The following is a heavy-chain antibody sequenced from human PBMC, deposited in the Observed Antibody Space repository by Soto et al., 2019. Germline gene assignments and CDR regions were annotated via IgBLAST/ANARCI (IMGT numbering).Heavy chain of an antibody. D-gene: IGHD3-16*01. CDR1: GFSFSRYG. CDR2: IWYDGTKK. CDR3: ARESYDRAFDI. J-gene: IGHJ3*02. V-gene: IGHV3-33*01. Sequence: GGSRRLSCAASGFSFSRYGMHWVRQAPGKGLQWVALIWYDGTKKYYADSVKGRFTISRDDSMNTLLLQMNSLRAEDTAVYYCARESYDRAFDIWGQGTMVTVSS.